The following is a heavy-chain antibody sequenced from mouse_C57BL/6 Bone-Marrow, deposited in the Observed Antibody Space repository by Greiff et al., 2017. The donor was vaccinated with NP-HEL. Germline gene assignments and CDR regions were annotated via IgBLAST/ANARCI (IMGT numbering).Heavy chain of an antibody. CDR2: INPGSGGT. CDR1: GYAFTNYL. V-gene: IGHV1-54*01. CDR3: AREGSV. Sequence: QVQLQQSGAELVRPGTSVKVSCKASGYAFTNYLIEWVKQRPGQGLEWIGVINPGSGGTNYNEKFKGKATLTADKSSSTAYMQLSSLTSEDSAVYFCAREGSVWGTGTTVTVSS. J-gene: IGHJ1*03.